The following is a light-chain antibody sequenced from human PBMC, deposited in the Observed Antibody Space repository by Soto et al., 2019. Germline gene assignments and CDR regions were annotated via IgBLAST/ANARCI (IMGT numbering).Light chain of an antibody. V-gene: IGLV2-14*01. CDR2: DVS. CDR1: SSDVGGYNY. J-gene: IGLJ1*01. CDR3: SSYTSSTTYV. Sequence: QSVLTQPASVSGSPGQSITISCTGTSSDVGGYNYVSWYQQHPGKAPKLMIYDVSNRPSGVSNRFSGSKSGNTAFLTISGLQADDDADYYCSSYTSSTTYVFGTGIKVTVL.